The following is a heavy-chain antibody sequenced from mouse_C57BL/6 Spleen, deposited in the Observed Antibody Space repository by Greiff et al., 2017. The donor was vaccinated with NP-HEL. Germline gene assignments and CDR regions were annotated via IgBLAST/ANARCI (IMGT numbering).Heavy chain of an antibody. D-gene: IGHD2-12*01. CDR1: GYAFSSSW. CDR2: IYPGDGDT. J-gene: IGHJ4*01. V-gene: IGHV1-82*01. CDR3: ARKEFYYKELLDY. Sequence: QVQLQQSGPELVKPGASVKISCKASGYAFSSSWMNWVKQRPGKGLEWIGRIYPGDGDTNYNGKFKGKATLTADKSSSTAYMQLSSLTSEDSAVYFCARKEFYYKELLDYWGQGTSVTVSS.